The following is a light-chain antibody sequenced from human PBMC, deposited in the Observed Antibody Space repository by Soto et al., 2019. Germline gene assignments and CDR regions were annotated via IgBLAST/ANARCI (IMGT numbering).Light chain of an antibody. Sequence: QSALTQPPSASGSPGQSVTISCTGTSSDIGGYTYVSWYQQHPGRAPRLIIYDVNNRPSGVPDRFSGSKSGNTASLTVAGLQVDDEADYYCSSYATSSTLVFGGGTKVTVL. CDR1: SSDIGGYTY. J-gene: IGLJ3*02. CDR3: SSYATSSTLV. V-gene: IGLV2-8*01. CDR2: DVN.